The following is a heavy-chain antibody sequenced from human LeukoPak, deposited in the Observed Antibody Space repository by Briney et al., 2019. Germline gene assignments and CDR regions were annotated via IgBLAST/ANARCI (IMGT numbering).Heavy chain of an antibody. V-gene: IGHV1-18*01. D-gene: IGHD3-3*01. CDR3: ARDLITIFGVANYYYYMDV. J-gene: IGHJ6*03. CDR2: ISAYNGNT. CDR1: GYTLRSYG. Sequence: ASVKVSCKASGYTLRSYGITWVRQAPGQGLEWMGWISAYNGNTKYPQRLQGRVTMTTDTSTSTAYMELRSLRSDDTAVYYCARDLITIFGVANYYYYMDVWGKGTTVTVSS.